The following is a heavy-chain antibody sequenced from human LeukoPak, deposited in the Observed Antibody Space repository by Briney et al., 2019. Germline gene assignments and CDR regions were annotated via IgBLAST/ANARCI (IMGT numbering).Heavy chain of an antibody. D-gene: IGHD7-27*01. V-gene: IGHV3-30*02. CDR1: GFTFSSYG. CDR3: AKGVLGNVRSVSAGLDY. Sequence: GGSLRLSCAASGFTFSSYGMHWVRQAPGKGLEWVAVIWYDGSNKYYADSVKGRFTISRDNSKNTLNLLMNSLRAEDTAVYYCAKGVLGNVRSVSAGLDYWGQGILVTVSS. CDR2: IWYDGSNK. J-gene: IGHJ4*02.